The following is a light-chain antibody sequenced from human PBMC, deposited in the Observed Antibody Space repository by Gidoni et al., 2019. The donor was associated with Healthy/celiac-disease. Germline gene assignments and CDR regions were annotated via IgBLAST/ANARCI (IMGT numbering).Light chain of an antibody. CDR2: EVS. Sequence: QSALTQPPSVSGSPGQSVTISCTGTSSDVGSYNRFSWYQQPPGTAPNLMIYEVSNRPSGVPDRFSGSKSGNTASLTISGLQAEDEADYYCSSETSSSTYVFGTGTKVTVL. CDR3: SSETSSSTYV. J-gene: IGLJ1*01. V-gene: IGLV2-18*02. CDR1: SSDVGSYNR.